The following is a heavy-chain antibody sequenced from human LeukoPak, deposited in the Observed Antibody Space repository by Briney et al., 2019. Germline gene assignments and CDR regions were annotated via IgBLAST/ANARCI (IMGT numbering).Heavy chain of an antibody. Sequence: GGSLRLSCAASGFTFSSYSMNWVRRAPGKGLEWVSSISSSSSYIYYADSVKGRFTISRDNAKNSLYLQMNSLRAEDTAVYYCASTTRYSSGYWDWGQGTLVTVSS. CDR3: ASTTRYSSGYWD. CDR2: ISSSSSYI. CDR1: GFTFSSYS. J-gene: IGHJ4*02. D-gene: IGHD3-22*01. V-gene: IGHV3-21*01.